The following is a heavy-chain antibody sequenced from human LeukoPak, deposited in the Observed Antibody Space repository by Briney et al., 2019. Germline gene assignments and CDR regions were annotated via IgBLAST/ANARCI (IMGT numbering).Heavy chain of an antibody. J-gene: IGHJ4*02. D-gene: IGHD5-18*01. CDR1: GFTFSSYW. CDR3: ARVGYNGRNFEN. V-gene: IGHV3-7*01. Sequence: GGSLRLSCAASGFTFSSYWMSWVRQAPGKGLQSVAYISQDVSHKYYVDSVKGRFTISRDNAKKSLHLEMNSLRAEDTALYYCARVGYNGRNFENWGQGTLVTVSS. CDR2: ISQDVSHK.